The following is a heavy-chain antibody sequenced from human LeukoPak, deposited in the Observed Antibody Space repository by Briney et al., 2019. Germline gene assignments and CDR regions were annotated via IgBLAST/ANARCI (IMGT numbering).Heavy chain of an antibody. V-gene: IGHV4-34*01. CDR1: GGSFSGYY. J-gene: IGHJ6*03. CDR2: INHSGST. D-gene: IGHD6-13*01. Sequence: SETLSLTCAVYGGSFSGYYWSWIRQPPGKGLEWIGEINHSGSTNYNPSLKSRVTISVDTSKNQFSLKLSSVTAADTAVYYCARDMVAAATYYYYYYMDVWGKGTTVTVSS. CDR3: ARDMVAAATYYYYYYMDV.